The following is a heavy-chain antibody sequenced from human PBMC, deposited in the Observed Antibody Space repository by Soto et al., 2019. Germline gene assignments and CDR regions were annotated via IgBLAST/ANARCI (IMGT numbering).Heavy chain of an antibody. CDR3: AHRAQYYDILTGYYGGGYYFDY. V-gene: IGHV2-5*02. CDR1: GFSLSTSGVG. D-gene: IGHD3-9*01. CDR2: IYWDDDK. J-gene: IGHJ4*02. Sequence: QITLKESGPTLVKPTQTLTLTCTFSGFSLSTSGVGVGWIRQPPGKALEWLALIYWDDDKRYSPSLKSRLTITKDTSKNQVVLTMTNMDPVDTATYYCAHRAQYYDILTGYYGGGYYFDYWGQGTLVTVSS.